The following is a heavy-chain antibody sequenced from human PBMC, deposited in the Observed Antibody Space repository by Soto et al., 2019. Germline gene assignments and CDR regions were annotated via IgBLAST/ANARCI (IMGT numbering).Heavy chain of an antibody. CDR3: ARDIPDIVVVPAAMGVGDY. CDR1: GFTFSSYS. Sequence: GGSLRLSCAASGFTFSSYSMNWVRQAPGKGLEWVSYISSSSSTIYYADSVKGRFTISRDNAKNSLYLQMNSLGDEDTAVYYCARDIPDIVVVPAAMGVGDYWGQGTLVTVSS. J-gene: IGHJ4*02. D-gene: IGHD2-2*01. CDR2: ISSSSSTI. V-gene: IGHV3-48*02.